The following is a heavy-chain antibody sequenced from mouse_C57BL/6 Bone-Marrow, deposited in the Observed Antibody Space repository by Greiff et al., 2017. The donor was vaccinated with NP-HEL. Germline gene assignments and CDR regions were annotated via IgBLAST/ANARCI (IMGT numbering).Heavy chain of an antibody. CDR3: AISVTTVVAHYWYFDV. J-gene: IGHJ1*03. D-gene: IGHD1-1*01. V-gene: IGHV1-64*01. Sequence: QVQLQQPGAELVKPGASVKLSCKASGYTFTSYWMHWVKQRPGQGLEWIGMIHPNSGSTNYNEKLKSKATLTVDKSSSTAYMQLSSLTSEDSAVYYCAISVTTVVAHYWYFDVWGTGTTVTVSS. CDR2: IHPNSGST. CDR1: GYTFTSYW.